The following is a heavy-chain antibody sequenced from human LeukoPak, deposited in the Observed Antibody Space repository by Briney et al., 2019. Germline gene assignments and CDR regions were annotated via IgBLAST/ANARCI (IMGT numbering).Heavy chain of an antibody. J-gene: IGHJ6*04. Sequence: GGSLRLSCAASGFTFSSYSMNWVSQAPGKGLEWVSSISSSGSTIYYADSVKGRFTISRDNAKNSLYLQMNSLRAEDTAVYYCAELGITMIGGVWGKGTTVTISS. CDR1: GFTFSSYS. D-gene: IGHD3-10*02. CDR2: ISSSGSTI. CDR3: AELGITMIGGV. V-gene: IGHV3-48*04.